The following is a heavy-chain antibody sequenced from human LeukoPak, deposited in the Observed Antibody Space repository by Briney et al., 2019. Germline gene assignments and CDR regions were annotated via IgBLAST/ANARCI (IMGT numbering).Heavy chain of an antibody. D-gene: IGHD3-10*01. CDR1: GGSISSSSYY. CDR2: IYYSGST. Sequence: SETLSLTCTVSGGSISSSSYYWGWIRQPPGKGLEWIGSIYYSGSTYYNPSLKSRVTISVDTSKNQFSLKLSSVTAADTAEYYCARCMVRGNFYYMDVWGKGTTVTVSS. CDR3: ARCMVRGNFYYMDV. J-gene: IGHJ6*03. V-gene: IGHV4-39*01.